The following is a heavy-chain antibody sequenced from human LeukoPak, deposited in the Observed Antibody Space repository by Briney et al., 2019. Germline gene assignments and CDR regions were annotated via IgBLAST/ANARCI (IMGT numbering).Heavy chain of an antibody. D-gene: IGHD6-13*01. CDR3: ARVMAAAGTRFDC. Sequence: ASVKVSCKASGYTFTGYYMHWVRQAPGQGLEWMGWINPNSGGTNYAQKFQGRVTMTRDTSISTAYMELSRLRSDDTAVYYCARVMAAAGTRFDCWGQGTLVTVSS. CDR2: INPNSGGT. V-gene: IGHV1-2*02. J-gene: IGHJ4*02. CDR1: GYTFTGYY.